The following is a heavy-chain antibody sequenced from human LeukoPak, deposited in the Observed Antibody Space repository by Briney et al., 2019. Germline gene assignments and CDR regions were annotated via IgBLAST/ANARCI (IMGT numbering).Heavy chain of an antibody. Sequence: LETLSLTCTVSGGSISSYYWSWIRQPPGKGLEWIGYIYYSGSTNYNPSLKSRVTISVDTSKSQFSLKLSSVTAADTAVYYCARGNLWATRSGSDYRGQGTLVTVSS. CDR1: GGSISSYY. J-gene: IGHJ4*02. D-gene: IGHD2-15*01. V-gene: IGHV4-59*08. CDR3: ARGNLWATRSGSDY. CDR2: IYYSGST.